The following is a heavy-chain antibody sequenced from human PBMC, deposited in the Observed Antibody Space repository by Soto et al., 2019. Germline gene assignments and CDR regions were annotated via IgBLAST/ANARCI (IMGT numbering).Heavy chain of an antibody. CDR3: AREEGWTYDY. CDR1: GFPFSRYE. Sequence: VQLVEPGGGLVQPGGSLRLSCAASGFPFSRYEMNWVRQAPGKGLEWVSYISSSGYTIYYTDSVKGRFTISRDNAKNSLYLQMNSLTAEDTAIYYCAREEGWTYDYWGQGALVTVSS. V-gene: IGHV3-48*03. J-gene: IGHJ4*02. CDR2: ISSSGYTI. D-gene: IGHD6-19*01.